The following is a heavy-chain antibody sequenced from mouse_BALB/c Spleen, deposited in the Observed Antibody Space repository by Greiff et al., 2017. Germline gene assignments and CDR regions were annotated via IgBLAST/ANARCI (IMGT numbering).Heavy chain of an antibody. CDR2: INPGSGGT. J-gene: IGHJ4*01. Sequence: VQLQQSGAELVRPGTSVKVSCKASGYAFTNYLIEWVKQRPGQGLEWIGVINPGSGGTNYNEKFKGKATLTADKSSSTAYMQLSSLTSDDSAVYFCARGEVRRIYYAMDYWGQGTSVTVSS. CDR3: ARGEVRRIYYAMDY. D-gene: IGHD2-14*01. CDR1: GYAFTNYL. V-gene: IGHV1-54*01.